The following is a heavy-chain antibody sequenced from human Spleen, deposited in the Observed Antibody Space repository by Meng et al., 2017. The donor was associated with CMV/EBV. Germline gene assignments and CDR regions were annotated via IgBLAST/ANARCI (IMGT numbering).Heavy chain of an antibody. CDR3: ARHFNRDWYFDL. CDR1: GYRFTSFW. Sequence: CKGSGYRFTSFWVGWVRQMPRKGLEWMGIIYPGDSSTRYSPSVQGQVTISVDKSSNTAYLQWNSLKASDTAMYYCARHFNRDWYFDLWGRGTLVTVSS. V-gene: IGHV5-51*01. D-gene: IGHD3-10*01. CDR2: IYPGDSST. J-gene: IGHJ2*01.